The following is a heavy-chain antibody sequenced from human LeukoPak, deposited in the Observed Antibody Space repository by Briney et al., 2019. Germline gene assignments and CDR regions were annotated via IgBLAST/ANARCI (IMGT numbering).Heavy chain of an antibody. V-gene: IGHV3-23*01. J-gene: IGHJ5*02. D-gene: IGHD3-10*01. CDR2: ITGSGGST. CDR3: AKDRKRLWFGELTPHNWFDP. CDR1: GFTFTTYA. Sequence: GGSLRLSCGASGFTFTTYAMTWVRQAPGKGLEWVSSITGSGGSTYYADSVKGRFTISRDNSKNTLYLQMNSLRAEDTAVYYCAKDRKRLWFGELTPHNWFDPWGQGTLVTVSS.